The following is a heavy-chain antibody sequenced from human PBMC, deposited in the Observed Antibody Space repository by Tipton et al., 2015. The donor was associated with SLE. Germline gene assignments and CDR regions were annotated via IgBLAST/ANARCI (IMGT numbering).Heavy chain of an antibody. D-gene: IGHD6-13*01. J-gene: IGHJ6*02. V-gene: IGHV3-30*04. CDR1: GFTLSRYA. CDR3: ARVIAAPPYGMDV. Sequence: RSLRLSCAASGFTLSRYAMHWVRQAPGKGLEWVSFISYDGSDKYYADSVKGRSTISRDNSKNTMYLQMNSLRAEDTAVYYCARVIAAPPYGMDVWGQGTTVTVSS. CDR2: ISYDGSDK.